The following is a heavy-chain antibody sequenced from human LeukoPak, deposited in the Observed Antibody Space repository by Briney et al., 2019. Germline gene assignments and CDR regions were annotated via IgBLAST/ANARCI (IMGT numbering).Heavy chain of an antibody. V-gene: IGHV3-74*01. CDR3: ARGYSGSGRTY. Sequence: GGSLRLSCAASGFTSSTFWMYWIRQAPGKGLMWVSRITGEGSSATYADSVKGRFTISRDNAKNTVYLQVNSLRAEDTAMYYCARGYSGSGRTYWGQGTLVTVSS. J-gene: IGHJ4*02. CDR2: ITGEGSSA. D-gene: IGHD3-10*01. CDR1: GFTSSTFW.